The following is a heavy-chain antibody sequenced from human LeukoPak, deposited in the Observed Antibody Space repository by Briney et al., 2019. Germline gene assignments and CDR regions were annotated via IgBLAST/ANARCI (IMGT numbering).Heavy chain of an antibody. J-gene: IGHJ4*02. CDR1: GFTVSSNY. D-gene: IGHD6-6*01. Sequence: GGSLRLSCAASGFTVSSNYMSWVRQAPGKGLEWVSVIYSGGSTYYADSVKGRFTISRDNSKNTLYLQMNSLRAEDTAVYYCARVSAKYSSSSGVDYWGQGTLVTVSS. V-gene: IGHV3-53*01. CDR2: IYSGGST. CDR3: ARVSAKYSSSSGVDY.